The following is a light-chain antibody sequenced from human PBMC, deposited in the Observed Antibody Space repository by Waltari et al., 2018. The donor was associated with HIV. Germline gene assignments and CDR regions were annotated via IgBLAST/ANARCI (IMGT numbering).Light chain of an antibody. CDR3: QTWDTGIRV. CDR2: LNSDGSH. V-gene: IGLV4-69*01. J-gene: IGLJ3*02. CDR1: SGHSNYD. Sequence: QLVLTQSPSASASLGASVKFTCTLSSGHSNYDIAWHPQQPAKGPRYLMKLNSDGSHSKGDGIPDRFSGSSSGAERYLTISSLQSEDEADYYCQTWDTGIRVFGGGTKLTVL.